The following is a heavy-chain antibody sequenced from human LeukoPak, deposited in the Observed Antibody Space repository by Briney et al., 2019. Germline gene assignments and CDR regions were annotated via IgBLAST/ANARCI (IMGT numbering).Heavy chain of an antibody. V-gene: IGHV1-2*02. D-gene: IGHD3-3*01. CDR1: GYTFTGYY. J-gene: IGHJ6*03. CDR3: ARAWAFWSGPPYYYYYMDV. CDR2: INPNSGGT. Sequence: ASVKVSCKASGYTFTGYYMHWVRQAPGQGLEWMGWINPNSGGTNYAQKFQGRVTMTRDTSISTAYMELSRLRSDDTAVYYCARAWAFWSGPPYYYYYMDVWGKGTTVTVSS.